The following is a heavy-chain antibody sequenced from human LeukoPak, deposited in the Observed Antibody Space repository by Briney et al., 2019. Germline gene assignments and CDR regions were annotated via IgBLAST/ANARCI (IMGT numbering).Heavy chain of an antibody. CDR3: ARDKGSDGIDF. CDR1: GFTFSSYE. Sequence: GGSLRLSCAAYGFTFSSYEMNWVRQAPGKGLEWVSYIRRSGTAIYYADSVKGRFTISRDDAKNSLYLQMNSLRAEDTAVYYCARDKGSDGIDFWGQGTLVTVSS. J-gene: IGHJ4*02. CDR2: IRRSGTAI. D-gene: IGHD1-26*01. V-gene: IGHV3-48*03.